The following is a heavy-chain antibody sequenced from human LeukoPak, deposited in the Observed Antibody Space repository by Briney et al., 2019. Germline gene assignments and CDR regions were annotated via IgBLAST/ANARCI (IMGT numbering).Heavy chain of an antibody. J-gene: IGHJ4*02. CDR1: GVSIRSSTYY. D-gene: IGHD5-12*01. CDR2: VYYSGST. CDR3: ARQAISGYDPPPFDS. V-gene: IGHV4-39*01. Sequence: SETLSLTCTVSGVSIRSSTYYLGWIRQPPGKGLDWIGNVYYSGSTYYNPSLTSRVTISVDTYTNQISLKLNSVTATGPAFPFWARQAISGYDPPPFDSWGQGTLVTVSS.